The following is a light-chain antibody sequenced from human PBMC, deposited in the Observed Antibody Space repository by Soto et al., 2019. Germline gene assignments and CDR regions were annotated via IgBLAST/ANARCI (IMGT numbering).Light chain of an antibody. CDR2: GAS. Sequence: DIQMTQSPSTLSASVGDRVTITCRAGQAISSHLAWYQQKPGKAPNLLIYGASTLQSGVPSRFSGSGSGTQFTLTISSLQPEDFATYYCQQLNSYPLTFGPGTKVDIK. V-gene: IGKV1-9*01. CDR3: QQLNSYPLT. J-gene: IGKJ3*01. CDR1: QAISSH.